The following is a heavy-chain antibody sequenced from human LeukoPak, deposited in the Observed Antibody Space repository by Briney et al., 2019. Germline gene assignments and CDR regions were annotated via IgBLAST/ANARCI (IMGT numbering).Heavy chain of an antibody. Sequence: ASVKVSCKASGYTFTSYGISWVRQAPGQGLEWMGWISAYNGNTNYAQKLQGRVTMTTDTSTSTAYMVLRSLRSDDTAVYYCARVVAYSSSWYYFDYWGQGTLVTVSS. V-gene: IGHV1-18*01. CDR1: GYTFTSYG. J-gene: IGHJ4*02. CDR2: ISAYNGNT. CDR3: ARVVAYSSSWYYFDY. D-gene: IGHD6-13*01.